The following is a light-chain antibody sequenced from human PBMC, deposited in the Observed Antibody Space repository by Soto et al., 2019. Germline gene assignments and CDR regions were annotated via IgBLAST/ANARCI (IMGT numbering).Light chain of an antibody. V-gene: IGKV3-20*01. CDR3: QQYDSSPPT. J-gene: IGKJ1*01. CDR1: QSVSSSY. Sequence: EIVLTQSPGTLSLSPGERATLSCRASQSVSSSYLAWYQQKPGQAPRLLIYGASSRATGIPDRFSGSGAGADFTLPISRLEPEDFAVYYCQQYDSSPPTFGQGTKVDIK. CDR2: GAS.